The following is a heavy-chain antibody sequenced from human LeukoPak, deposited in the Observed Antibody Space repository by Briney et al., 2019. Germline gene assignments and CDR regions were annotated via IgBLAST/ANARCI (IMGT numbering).Heavy chain of an antibody. CDR2: INPNSGDT. Sequence: ASVKVSCKASGYTFSGYYMHWVRHAPGQGLEWMGWINPNSGDTNYAQKFQGRVTMTRDTSISTAYMELSRLRSDDTAVYYCARYYYDSSGPRVYYFDYWGQGTLVTVSS. CDR3: ARYYYDSSGPRVYYFDY. CDR1: GYTFSGYY. J-gene: IGHJ4*02. V-gene: IGHV1-2*02. D-gene: IGHD3-22*01.